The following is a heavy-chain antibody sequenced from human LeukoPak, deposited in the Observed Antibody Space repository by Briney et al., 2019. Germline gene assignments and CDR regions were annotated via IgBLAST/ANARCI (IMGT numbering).Heavy chain of an antibody. CDR3: ARQPDLITMIVESYYFDY. CDR2: INPSGGST. D-gene: IGHD3-22*01. J-gene: IGHJ4*02. Sequence: GASVKVSCKASGYTFTSYYMHWVRQAPGQGLEWMGIINPSGGSTSYAQKFQGRDTMTRDTSTSTVYMELSSLRSEDTAVYYCARQPDLITMIVESYYFDYWGQGTLVTVSS. V-gene: IGHV1-46*01. CDR1: GYTFTSYY.